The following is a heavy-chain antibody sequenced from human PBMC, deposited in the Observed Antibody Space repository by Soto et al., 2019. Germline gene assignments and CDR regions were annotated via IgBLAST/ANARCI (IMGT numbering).Heavy chain of an antibody. CDR3: ARSRPGRIGGYDILTGPFDY. V-gene: IGHV1-69*02. J-gene: IGHJ4*02. CDR2: IIPILGIA. CDR1: GGTFSSYT. Sequence: QVQLVQSGAEVKKPGSSVKVSCKASGGTFSSYTISWVRQAPGQGLEWMGRIIPILGIANYAQKFQGRVTMTADKSTSTANMELRSLRSEDTDVYYCARSRPGRIGGYDILTGPFDYWGQGTLVTVSS. D-gene: IGHD3-9*01.